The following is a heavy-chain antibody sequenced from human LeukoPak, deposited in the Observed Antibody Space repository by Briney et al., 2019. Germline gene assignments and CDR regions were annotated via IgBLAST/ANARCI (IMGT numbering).Heavy chain of an antibody. Sequence: GGSLRLSCAASGFTFSSYAMHWVRQAPGKGLEWVAVISYDGSNKYYADSVKGRFTISRDNSKNTLYLQMNSLRAEDTAVYYCATTTLDYYGSGSYDYWGQGTLVTVSS. D-gene: IGHD3-10*01. V-gene: IGHV3-30-3*01. CDR3: ATTTLDYYGSGSYDY. J-gene: IGHJ4*02. CDR1: GFTFSSYA. CDR2: ISYDGSNK.